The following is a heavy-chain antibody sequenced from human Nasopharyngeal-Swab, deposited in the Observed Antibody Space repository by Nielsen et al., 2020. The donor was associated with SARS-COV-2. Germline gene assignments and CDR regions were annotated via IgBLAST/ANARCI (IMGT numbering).Heavy chain of an antibody. Sequence: SETLSLTCAVYGGSFSGYYWSWIRQPPGKGLEWIGEINHSGSTNYNPSLKSRVTISVDTSKNQFSLKLSSVTAADTAVYYCARHPYYYYSRGYYSPVTVDSWGQGTLVTVSS. V-gene: IGHV4-34*01. D-gene: IGHD3-22*01. CDR2: INHSGST. J-gene: IGHJ4*02. CDR1: GGSFSGYY. CDR3: ARHPYYYYSRGYYSPVTVDS.